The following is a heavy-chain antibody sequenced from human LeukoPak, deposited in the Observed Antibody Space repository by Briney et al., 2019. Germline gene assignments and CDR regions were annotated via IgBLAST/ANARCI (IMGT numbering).Heavy chain of an antibody. CDR1: GYSFTSYW. Sequence: GVSLKISCKGSGYSFTSYWIGWVRQMPGKGLEWMGIVYPGDSDARYSPSFQGQVTISADKSITTAYLQWSSLKASDTAMYFCARRYYDILTGSAHAFDIWGQGTMVTVSS. CDR2: VYPGDSDA. CDR3: ARRYYDILTGSAHAFDI. D-gene: IGHD3-9*01. J-gene: IGHJ3*02. V-gene: IGHV5-51*01.